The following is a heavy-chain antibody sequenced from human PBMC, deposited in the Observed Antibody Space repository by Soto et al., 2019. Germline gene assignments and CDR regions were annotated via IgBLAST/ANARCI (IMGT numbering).Heavy chain of an antibody. J-gene: IGHJ4*02. CDR1: GYIFSHYG. CDR3: ARGETSEFYDGLTGLDS. CDR2: ISGYNGKT. Sequence: IQLLQSGPDVKKPGASVKVSCKTFGYIFSHYGVAWVRQAPGQGLEWMGWISGYNGKTHSAQKFHDRVSLTRESSTSTAFWELRSLTPDDTAVYYCARGETSEFYDGLTGLDSWGQGTLVTVS. V-gene: IGHV1-18*04. D-gene: IGHD3-9*01.